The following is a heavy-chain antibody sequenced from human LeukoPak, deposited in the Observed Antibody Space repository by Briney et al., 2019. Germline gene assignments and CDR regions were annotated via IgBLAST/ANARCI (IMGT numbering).Heavy chain of an antibody. D-gene: IGHD3-9*01. Sequence: GGSLRLSCAASGFTFSSYWMSWVRQAPGKGLEWVANIKQDGSEKYYVDSVKGRFTISRDNAKNSLYLQMNSLRAEDTALYYCAREYYDILTGYNLYYFDYWGQGTLVTVSS. CDR1: GFTFSSYW. CDR2: IKQDGSEK. J-gene: IGHJ4*02. V-gene: IGHV3-7*03. CDR3: AREYYDILTGYNLYYFDY.